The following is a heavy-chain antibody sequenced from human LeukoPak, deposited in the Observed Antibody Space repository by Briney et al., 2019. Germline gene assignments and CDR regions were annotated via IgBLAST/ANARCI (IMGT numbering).Heavy chain of an antibody. CDR3: ATPGGSGDYPYPTYFNY. D-gene: IGHD3-10*01. CDR1: GFTVAANY. V-gene: IGHV3-53*01. Sequence: GGSLRLSCSVSGFTVAANYMTWVRQAPGKGLEWVSVFYSGGSAYYAASVKGRFTISRDLSTNTLFLQMISLRAEDTAVYYCATPGGSGDYPYPTYFNYWGQGTLITVSS. J-gene: IGHJ4*02. CDR2: FYSGGSA.